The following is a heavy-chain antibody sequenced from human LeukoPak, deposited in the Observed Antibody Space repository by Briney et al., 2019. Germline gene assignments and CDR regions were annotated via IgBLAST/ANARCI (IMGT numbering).Heavy chain of an antibody. CDR1: GGSFSGYY. J-gene: IGHJ4*02. CDR2: INHSGST. D-gene: IGHD3-3*01. CDR3: ARRFFWSGYYAY. Sequence: SETLSLTCAVYGGSFSGYYWSWIRQPPGKRLEWIGEINHSGSTNYNPSLKSRVTISVDTSKNQFSLKLSSVTAADTAVYYCARRFFWSGYYAYWGQGTLVTVSS. V-gene: IGHV4-34*01.